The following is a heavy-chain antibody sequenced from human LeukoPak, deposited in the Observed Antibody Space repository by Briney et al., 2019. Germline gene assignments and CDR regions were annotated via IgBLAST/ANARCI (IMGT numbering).Heavy chain of an antibody. V-gene: IGHV4-39*01. D-gene: IGHD3-22*01. Sequence: SETLSLTCTVSGDSISSSSSYWGWIRQPPGKGLEWIGSIYYSGSTYYNPSLKSRVTISVDTSKNQFSLKLSSVTAADTAVYYCARIITMIVIDYWGQGTLVTVSS. CDR2: IYYSGST. CDR3: ARIITMIVIDY. CDR1: GDSISSSSSY. J-gene: IGHJ4*02.